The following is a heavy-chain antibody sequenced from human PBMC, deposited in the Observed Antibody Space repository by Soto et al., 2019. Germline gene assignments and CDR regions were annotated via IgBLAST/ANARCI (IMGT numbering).Heavy chain of an antibody. CDR2: IYYSGST. CDR1: GGSISSYF. V-gene: IGHV4-59*01. CDR3: ARTIRGTNDY. J-gene: IGHJ4*02. D-gene: IGHD1-1*01. Sequence: SETLSLTCTVSGGSISSYFWTWIRQPPGKGLEWIGYIYYSGSTNYNPSLKSRVTISVDTSKNQFSLKLSSVTAADTAVYYCARTIRGTNDYWGQGTLVTVSS.